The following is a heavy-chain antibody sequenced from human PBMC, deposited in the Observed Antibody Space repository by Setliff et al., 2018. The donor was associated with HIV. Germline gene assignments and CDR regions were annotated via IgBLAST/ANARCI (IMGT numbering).Heavy chain of an antibody. V-gene: IGHV3-23*01. CDR1: GFSFSTYG. J-gene: IGHJ4*02. D-gene: IGHD3-10*01. CDR2: ISRSSDII. Sequence: PGGSMRLSCVASGFSFSTYGMSWVRQAPGKGLEWVSIISRSSDIIKYADSVEGRFTISRDNSKSTLYLQMSSLRVEDTAVYYCAKDRGDSDYWGQGTLVTVSS. CDR3: AKDRGDSDY.